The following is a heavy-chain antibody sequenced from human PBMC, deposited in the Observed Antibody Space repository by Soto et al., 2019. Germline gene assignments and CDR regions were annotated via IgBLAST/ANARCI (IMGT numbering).Heavy chain of an antibody. CDR3: AKDHLGGAVAVPFFDQ. J-gene: IGHJ4*02. D-gene: IGHD6-19*01. CDR2: ITWNSGNI. CDR1: GFDFGEYA. V-gene: IGHV3-9*01. Sequence: EVQLVESGGGLVQPGRSLRLSCTASGFDFGEYAMHWVRQAPGKGLEWVSGITWNSGNIGYAESVKGRFTISRDNANNSLFLQMNSLSPEDTAVYYCAKDHLGGAVAVPFFDQRGQGAQVTVSS.